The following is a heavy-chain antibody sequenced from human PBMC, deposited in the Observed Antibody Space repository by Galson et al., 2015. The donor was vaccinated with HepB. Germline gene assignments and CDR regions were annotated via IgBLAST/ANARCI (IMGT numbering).Heavy chain of an antibody. D-gene: IGHD3-3*01. Sequence: SLRLSCAASGFTFSSYGMHWVRQAPGKGLEWVAVISYDGSNTYYADSVKGRFTISRDNSKNTLYLQMNSLRAEDTAVYYCAKGPDFGVVISYFDYWGQGTLVTVSS. CDR3: AKGPDFGVVISYFDY. J-gene: IGHJ4*02. CDR2: ISYDGSNT. V-gene: IGHV3-30*18. CDR1: GFTFSSYG.